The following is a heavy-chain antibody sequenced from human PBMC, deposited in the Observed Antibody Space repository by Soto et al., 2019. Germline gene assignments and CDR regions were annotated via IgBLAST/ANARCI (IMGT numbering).Heavy chain of an antibody. V-gene: IGHV3-23*01. J-gene: IGHJ4*02. CDR3: AKDPPVWFGEFNYYFGY. Sequence: PGGSLRLSCAASGFTFSSYAMSWVRQAPGKGLEWVSAISGSGGSTYYADSVKGRFTISRDNSKNTLYLQMNSLRAEDTAVYYCAKDPPVWFGEFNYYFGYWGQGTLVTVSS. CDR2: ISGSGGST. CDR1: GFTFSSYA. D-gene: IGHD3-10*01.